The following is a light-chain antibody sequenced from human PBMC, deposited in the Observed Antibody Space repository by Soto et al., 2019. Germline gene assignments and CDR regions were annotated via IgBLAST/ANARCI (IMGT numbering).Light chain of an antibody. CDR1: QGISNS. V-gene: IGKV1-27*01. CDR3: QKDNSAPPFT. CDR2: AAS. J-gene: IGKJ3*01. Sequence: DIQMTQSPSSLSASVGDRVTITCRASQGISNSLAWYQQKPGKVPKLLIYAASTLQSGVPSRFSGSGSGTDFTLTISSLQPEDVATYSCQKDNSAPPFTFGRGTKVDIK.